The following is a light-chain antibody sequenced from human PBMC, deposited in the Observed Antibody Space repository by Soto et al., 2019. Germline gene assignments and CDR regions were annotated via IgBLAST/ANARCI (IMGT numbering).Light chain of an antibody. CDR3: QQRTYWPPVYT. V-gene: IGKV3-11*01. J-gene: IGKJ2*01. Sequence: EIVLTQSPVTLSLSPGDRATLSCRPSQSVSSFLAWYQQKPGQPPRLLIYDVSNRAAGIPARFSGSGSGTDFPLTLSSLEPEDFAVYYCQQRTYWPPVYTFGQGTKLEIK. CDR2: DVS. CDR1: QSVSSF.